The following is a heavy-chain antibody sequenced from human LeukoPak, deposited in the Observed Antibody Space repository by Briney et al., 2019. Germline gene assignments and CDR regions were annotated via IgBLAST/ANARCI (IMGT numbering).Heavy chain of an antibody. CDR3: ARSANYGGHAFFDY. D-gene: IGHD4/OR15-4a*01. V-gene: IGHV3-7*01. CDR2: IKHNGSED. J-gene: IGHJ4*02. Sequence: GGSLRLSCAASGFTFSSYWMTWVRQTPGKGLEWVANIKHNGSEDYFVDSVKGRFTISRDNAENSLHLQMSSLRAEDTAVYYCARSANYGGHAFFDYWGQGILVIVSS. CDR1: GFTFSSYW.